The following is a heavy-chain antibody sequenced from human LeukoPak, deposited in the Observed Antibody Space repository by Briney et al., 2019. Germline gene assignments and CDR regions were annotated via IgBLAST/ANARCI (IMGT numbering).Heavy chain of an antibody. D-gene: IGHD5-12*01. V-gene: IGHV4-34*01. CDR3: ATEAYSGYGSFDY. CDR1: GGSFSGYY. J-gene: IGHJ4*02. Sequence: SETLSLTCAVYGGSFSGYYWSWIRQPPGKGLEWIGEINHSRSTNYNPSLKSRVTISVDTSKNQFSLKLSSVTAADTAVYYCATEAYSGYGSFDYWGQGTLVTVSS. CDR2: INHSRST.